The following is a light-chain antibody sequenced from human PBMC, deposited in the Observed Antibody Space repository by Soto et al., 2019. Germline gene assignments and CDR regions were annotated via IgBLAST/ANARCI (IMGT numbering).Light chain of an antibody. V-gene: IGKV1-27*01. CDR1: QAISIY. Sequence: DIQMTQSPSSLSTSVGDRVTITCRASQAISIYLAWYQQKPGKVPKLLIYAASTLQSGVPSRFSGSGSGTEFTLTISSLQPEDVATYSCQKYNSAPPTFGHGTQVEIK. CDR2: AAS. J-gene: IGKJ1*01. CDR3: QKYNSAPPT.